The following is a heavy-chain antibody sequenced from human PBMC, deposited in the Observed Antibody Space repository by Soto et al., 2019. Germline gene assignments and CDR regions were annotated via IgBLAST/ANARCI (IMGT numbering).Heavy chain of an antibody. CDR3: AGLGYSSSPY. CDR1: GGSISSYY. CDR2: IYYSGST. J-gene: IGHJ4*02. D-gene: IGHD6-13*01. V-gene: IGHV4-59*01. Sequence: SETLSLTCTVSGGSISSYYWSWIRQPPGKGLEWIGYIYYSGSTNYNPSLKSRVTTSVDTSKNQFSLKLSSVTAADTAVYYCAGLGYSSSPYWGQGTLVTVSS.